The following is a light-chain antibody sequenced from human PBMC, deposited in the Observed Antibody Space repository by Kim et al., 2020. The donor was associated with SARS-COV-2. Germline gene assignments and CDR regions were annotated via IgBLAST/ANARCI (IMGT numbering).Light chain of an antibody. V-gene: IGLV2-14*03. CDR1: SSDVGGYNY. Sequence: QSALTQPASVSGSPGQSITISCTGTSSDVGGYNYVSWYQQHPGKASKLMIYDVSNRPSGVSNRVSGSKSGNTASLTISGLQAEDEADYYCSSYTSSSTLRVFGGGTKLTVL. CDR3: SSYTSSSTLRV. CDR2: DVS. J-gene: IGLJ3*02.